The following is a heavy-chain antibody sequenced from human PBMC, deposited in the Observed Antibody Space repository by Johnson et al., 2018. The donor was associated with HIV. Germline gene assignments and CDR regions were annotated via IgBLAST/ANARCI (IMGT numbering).Heavy chain of an antibody. V-gene: IGHV3-66*01. CDR3: ATKGSKWELIVEGFAV. Sequence: VQLVESGGGLVQPGGSLRLSCAASGFTVSSNYMSWVRQAPGKGLEWVSVIYSGGSTYYADSVKGRFTISRDNSKNTLYLQMNSLTAEDTAVYYCATKGSKWELIVEGFAVWGQGTMVTVSS. CDR1: GFTVSSNY. CDR2: IYSGGST. D-gene: IGHD1-26*01. J-gene: IGHJ3*01.